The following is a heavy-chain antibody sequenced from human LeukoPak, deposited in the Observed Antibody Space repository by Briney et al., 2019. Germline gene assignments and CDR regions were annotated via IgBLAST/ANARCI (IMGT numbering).Heavy chain of an antibody. V-gene: IGHV1-18*01. Sequence: ASVKVSCKASGYTFTSYGISWVRQAPGQGREWVGWISAYNGNPNYALKLQGRVTMTTDTSTSTAYMELRSLRSDDTAVYYCARLWRDIVVVPAAIAQFDYWGQGTLVTVSS. J-gene: IGHJ4*02. D-gene: IGHD2-2*01. CDR1: GYTFTSYG. CDR2: ISAYNGNP. CDR3: ARLWRDIVVVPAAIAQFDY.